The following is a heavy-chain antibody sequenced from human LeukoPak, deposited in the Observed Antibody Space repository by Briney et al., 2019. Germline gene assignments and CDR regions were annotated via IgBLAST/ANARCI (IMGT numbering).Heavy chain of an antibody. CDR1: GASIRDYY. J-gene: IGHJ4*02. D-gene: IGHD5-18*01. Sequence: SETLSLTCTVCGASIRDYYWSWIRQSPGKGLEWIGHIYYSGSTNYNPSLKSRVSISVDTSKNQFSLKLSSVTAADTAVYYCARASGVGYSYGTADSWGQGIPVTVSS. CDR2: IYYSGST. CDR3: ARASGVGYSYGTADS. V-gene: IGHV4-59*01.